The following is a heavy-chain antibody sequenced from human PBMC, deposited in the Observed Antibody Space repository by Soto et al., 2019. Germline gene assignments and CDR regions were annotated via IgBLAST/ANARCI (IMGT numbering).Heavy chain of an antibody. CDR3: ALALGPTTGLDY. V-gene: IGHV4-31*02. CDR2: IFNSGTT. J-gene: IGHJ4*02. CDR1: GASTVSHYH. Sequence: PSETLSLTCSVSGASTVSHYHWTWIRQPPGKGLEWMGYIFNSGTTFYNPSLTSRLSISIDTSGNHFSLELRSVTAADTAVYYCALALGPTTGLDYWGQGTLVTVSS. D-gene: IGHD1-26*01.